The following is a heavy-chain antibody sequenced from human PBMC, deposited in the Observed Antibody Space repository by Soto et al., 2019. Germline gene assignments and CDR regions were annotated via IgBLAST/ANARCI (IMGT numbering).Heavy chain of an antibody. CDR3: ARGGGVGVAGSAAFDM. Sequence: QLHLVQSGAVVKKPGASVTVSCSASGYPVTAYYMHWVRQAPGRGLEWMGGINPATGAAKYTQTFQGRVTIPRNTSTSTVFMEPSGLTSEDTAVFYCARGGGVGVAGSAAFDMGGQGTLVTVSS. J-gene: IGHJ3*02. CDR2: INPATGAA. D-gene: IGHD3-3*01. V-gene: IGHV1-2*02. CDR1: GYPVTAYY.